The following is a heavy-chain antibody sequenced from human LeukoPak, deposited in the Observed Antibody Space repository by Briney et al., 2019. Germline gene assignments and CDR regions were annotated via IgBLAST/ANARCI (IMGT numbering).Heavy chain of an antibody. V-gene: IGHV4-39*01. D-gene: IGHD3-10*01. J-gene: IGHJ6*03. Sequence: SETLSLTCIVSRGSISSNSYYWGWIRQPPGKGRGCNGRIYFSGTTSSNPSLKSRSTISVDTSQNRFFLKCRSVTAADTAISYGARHELKDGSDTGYYYYMDVWGKGTTVTISS. CDR2: IYFSGTT. CDR1: RGSISSNSYY. CDR3: ARHELKDGSDTGYYYYMDV.